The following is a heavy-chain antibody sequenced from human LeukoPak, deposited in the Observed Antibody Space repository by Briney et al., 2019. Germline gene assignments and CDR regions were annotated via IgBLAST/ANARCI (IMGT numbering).Heavy chain of an antibody. CDR3: ARAKYSSSWLLDY. Sequence: GGSLRLSCATAGFTVNIYWMRWVRQVPGKGLVWVSRTNSTGGVETYAASVKGRFTTSRDNGNNTMYLQMNSLRAEDTAIYYCARAKYSSSWLLDYWGQGALVTVSS. CDR1: GFTVNIYW. D-gene: IGHD6-13*01. J-gene: IGHJ4*02. CDR2: TNSTGGVE. V-gene: IGHV3-74*03.